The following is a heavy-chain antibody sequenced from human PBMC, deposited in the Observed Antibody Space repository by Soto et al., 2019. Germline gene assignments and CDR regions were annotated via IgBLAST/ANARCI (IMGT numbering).Heavy chain of an antibody. CDR1: GFTVSSNY. D-gene: IGHD3-16*02. Sequence: PGGSLRLSCAASGFTVSSNYMSWVRQAPGTGLEWVSVIYSGGSTYYADSVKGRFTISRDNSKNTLYLQMNSLRAEDTAVYYCAREATPPDYDYIWGSYRYDYYMDVWGKGTTVTVSS. CDR2: IYSGGST. J-gene: IGHJ6*03. CDR3: AREATPPDYDYIWGSYRYDYYMDV. V-gene: IGHV3-66*01.